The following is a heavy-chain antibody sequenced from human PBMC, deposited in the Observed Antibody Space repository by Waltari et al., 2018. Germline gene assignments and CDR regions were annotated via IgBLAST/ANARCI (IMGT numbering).Heavy chain of an antibody. V-gene: IGHV4-61*02. CDR2: IYTSGST. D-gene: IGHD6-13*01. CDR1: GGSISSGSYY. J-gene: IGHJ4*02. CDR3: AREVEYSSSWHYVDY. Sequence: QVQLQESGPGLVKPSQTLSLTCTVSGGSISSGSYYWSWIRQPAGKGLEWIGRIYTSGSTNYNPSLKSRVTISVDTSKNQCSLKLSSVTAADTAVYYCAREVEYSSSWHYVDYWGQGTLVTVSS.